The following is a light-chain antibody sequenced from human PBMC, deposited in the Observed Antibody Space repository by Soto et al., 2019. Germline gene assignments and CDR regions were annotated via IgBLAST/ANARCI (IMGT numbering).Light chain of an antibody. V-gene: IGLV2-14*01. CDR3: SSYTTVPSPQWV. Sequence: QSGLTQPASVSGSPGQSITIPCSGRSSDLGGLNYVSWYQQHPGKVPKLIIYKVDNRPSGISDRFSASKSGNTASLTISGLQAEDEAHYYCSSYTTVPSPQWVFAGGTQLTVL. CDR2: KVD. J-gene: IGLJ3*02. CDR1: SSDLGGLNY.